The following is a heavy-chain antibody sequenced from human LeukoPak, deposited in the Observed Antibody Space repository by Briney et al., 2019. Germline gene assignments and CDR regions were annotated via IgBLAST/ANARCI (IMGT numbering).Heavy chain of an antibody. J-gene: IGHJ6*03. D-gene: IGHD5-18*01. CDR2: ISGSGGST. CDR1: GFTFGTYS. Sequence: GGSLRLSCAASGFTFGTYSMNWVRQAPGKGLEWVSTISGSGGSTYYADSVKGRFTISRDNSKNTLYLQVNSLRAEDTAVYYCAKASRFGYSYGPREYFYYMDVWGKGTTVTISS. CDR3: AKASRFGYSYGPREYFYYMDV. V-gene: IGHV3-23*01.